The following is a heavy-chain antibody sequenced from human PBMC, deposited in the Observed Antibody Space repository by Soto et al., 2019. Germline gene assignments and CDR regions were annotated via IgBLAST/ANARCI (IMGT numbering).Heavy chain of an antibody. CDR1: GFTFSSYA. J-gene: IGHJ4*02. D-gene: IGHD3-3*01. Sequence: EVQLLESGGGLVQPGGSLRLSCAASGFTFSSYAMSWVRQAPGKGLEWVSSFSGNGDSTYYADSVKGRFTISRDNSKNALYLQMNSLRAEDTAVYYCTKISGRMICGDLNYWGQGTLVTVSS. CDR2: FSGNGDST. V-gene: IGHV3-23*01. CDR3: TKISGRMICGDLNY.